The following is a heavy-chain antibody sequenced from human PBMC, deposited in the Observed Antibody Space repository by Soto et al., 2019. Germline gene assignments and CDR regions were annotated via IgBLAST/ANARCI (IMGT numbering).Heavy chain of an antibody. Sequence: GGSLRLSCAASGFTFSSYAMSWVRQAPGKGLEWVSAISGSGGSTYYADSVKGRFTISRDNSKNTLYLQMNSLRAADTAVYYCARHAAQLQTGYSSGWYEDYWGQGTLVTVSS. D-gene: IGHD6-19*01. CDR2: ISGSGGST. V-gene: IGHV3-23*01. CDR3: ARHAAQLQTGYSSGWYEDY. J-gene: IGHJ4*02. CDR1: GFTFSSYA.